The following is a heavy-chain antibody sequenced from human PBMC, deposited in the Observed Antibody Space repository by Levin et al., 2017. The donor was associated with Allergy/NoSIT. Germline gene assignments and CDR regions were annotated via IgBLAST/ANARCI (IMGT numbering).Heavy chain of an antibody. CDR1: GFTFSSYW. J-gene: IGHJ3*02. D-gene: IGHD5-18*01. CDR3: ARDTAMAEYAFDI. V-gene: IGHV3-7*04. Sequence: GESLKISCAASGFTFSSYWMSWVRQAPGKGLEWVANIKQDGSEKYYVDSVKGRFTISRDNAKNSLYLQMNSLRAEDTAVYYCARDTAMAEYAFDIWGQGTMVTVSS. CDR2: IKQDGSEK.